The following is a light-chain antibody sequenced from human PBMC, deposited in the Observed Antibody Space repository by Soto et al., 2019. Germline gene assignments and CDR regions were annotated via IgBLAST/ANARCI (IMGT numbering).Light chain of an antibody. CDR3: QQRSNWPT. CDR2: DAS. J-gene: IGKJ3*01. V-gene: IGKV3-11*01. Sequence: DIVLTQSPATLSLSPGQSATLSCRASQSVSTYLAWYQQKPGQPPKLLIFDASNRATDVPPRFSGSGSGTDFTLTISSLEPQDFAFYYCQQRSNWPTCGPGTKVHV. CDR1: QSVSTY.